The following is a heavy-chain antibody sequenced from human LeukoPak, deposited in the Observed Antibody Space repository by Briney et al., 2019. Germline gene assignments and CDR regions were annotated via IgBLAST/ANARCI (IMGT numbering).Heavy chain of an antibody. CDR3: ARAYPYCSSTSCLYHDAFDI. V-gene: IGHV4-59*01. CDR2: IYYSGST. J-gene: IGHJ3*02. CDR1: GGSISSYY. D-gene: IGHD2-2*01. Sequence: KPSETLPLTCTVSGGSISSYYWSWIRQPPGKGLEWIGYIYYSGSTNYNPSLKSRVTISVDTSKNQFSLKLSSVTAADTAVYYCARAYPYCSSTSCLYHDAFDIWGQGTMVTVSS.